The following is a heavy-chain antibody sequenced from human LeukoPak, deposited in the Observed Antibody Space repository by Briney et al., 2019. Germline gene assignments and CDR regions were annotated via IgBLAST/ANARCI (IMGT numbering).Heavy chain of an antibody. J-gene: IGHJ4*02. CDR1: GFTFSNYW. D-gene: IGHD6-19*01. CDR3: AKVKEMYSSGSYYFDY. Sequence: QPGGSLRLSCAASGFTFSNYWMHWVRQAPGKGLVWVSRINSDASSTRYADSVKGRFTISRDNAKNTLYLQMNSLRAEDTAVYYCAKVKEMYSSGSYYFDYWGQGTLVTVSS. V-gene: IGHV3-74*01. CDR2: INSDASST.